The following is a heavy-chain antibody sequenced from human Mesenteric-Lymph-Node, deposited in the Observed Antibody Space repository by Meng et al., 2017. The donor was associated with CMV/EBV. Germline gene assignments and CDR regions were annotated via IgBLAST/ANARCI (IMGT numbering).Heavy chain of an antibody. Sequence: SETLSLTCAVYGGPFSNYYWSWIRQPPGKGLEWIGEINHSGSTNYNPSLKSRVTISVDTSKNQFSLKLSSVTAADTAVYYCARVMRDVVVVPAAYSRGRYYFDYWGQGTLVTVSS. CDR3: ARVMRDVVVVPAAYSRGRYYFDY. V-gene: IGHV4-34*01. CDR2: INHSGST. J-gene: IGHJ4*02. D-gene: IGHD2-2*01. CDR1: GGPFSNYY.